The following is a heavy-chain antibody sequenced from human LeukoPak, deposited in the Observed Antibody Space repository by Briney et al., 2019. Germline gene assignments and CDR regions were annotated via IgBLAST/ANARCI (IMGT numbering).Heavy chain of an antibody. CDR1: GFTFSSYI. CDR2: ISGDGVST. V-gene: IGHV3-43*02. J-gene: IGHJ4*02. Sequence: PGGSLRLSCAASGFTFSSYILNWVRQAPGKGLEWVSLISGDGVSTFYADSVKGRFSVSRDNSKNSLSLEMNSLRTEDTAMYYCARESGKFDYWGQGTLVAVSS. CDR3: ARESGKFDY.